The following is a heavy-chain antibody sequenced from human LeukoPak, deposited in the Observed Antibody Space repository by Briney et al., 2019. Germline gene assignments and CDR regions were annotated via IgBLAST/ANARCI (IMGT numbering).Heavy chain of an antibody. CDR2: IYYTGST. V-gene: IGHV4-61*08. D-gene: IGHD5-24*01. Sequence: SQTLSLTCTVSGGSISSGDYYWSWIRQPPGKGLEWIGYIYYTGSTNYNPSLKSRVTISVDTSKNQFSLKLISVTAADTAVYYCARVEMATIRDWGQGTLVTVSS. CDR1: GGSISSGDYY. CDR3: ARVEMATIRD. J-gene: IGHJ4*02.